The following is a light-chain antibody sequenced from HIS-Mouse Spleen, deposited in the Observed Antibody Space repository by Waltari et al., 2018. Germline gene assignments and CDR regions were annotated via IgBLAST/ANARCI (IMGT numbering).Light chain of an antibody. CDR1: SSDVGGYNY. V-gene: IGLV2-14*03. Sequence: QSALTQPASVSGSPGQSITISCTGTSSDVGGYNYVSWYQQHPGKAPKLMIYDVSNRPSGVPNRLPGSKSGNTASLTISGLQAEDDADYYCSSYTSSSTYVFGTGTKVTVL. CDR3: SSYTSSSTYV. J-gene: IGLJ1*01. CDR2: DVS.